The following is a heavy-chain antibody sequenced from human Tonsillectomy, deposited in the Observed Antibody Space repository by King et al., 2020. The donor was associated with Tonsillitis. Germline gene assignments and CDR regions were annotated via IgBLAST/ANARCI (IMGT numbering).Heavy chain of an antibody. Sequence: VQLVESGGGVVQPGRSLRLSCTVSGFTFSNYVMHWVRQAPGKGLEWVAIIWYDGSNKNYADSVRGRFTLSRDNSKNTLYLQMNSLRAEDTAVYYCVRVFFYGSEAYPFDYWGQGTLVTVSS. J-gene: IGHJ4*02. CDR1: GFTFSNYV. D-gene: IGHD3-10*01. V-gene: IGHV3-33*08. CDR3: VRVFFYGSEAYPFDY. CDR2: IWYDGSNK.